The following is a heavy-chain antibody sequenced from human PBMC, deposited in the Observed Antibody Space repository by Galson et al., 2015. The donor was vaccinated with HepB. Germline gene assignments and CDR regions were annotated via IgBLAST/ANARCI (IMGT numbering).Heavy chain of an antibody. CDR3: ARDADSSGWYSGNWFDP. V-gene: IGHV1-2*06. CDR1: GYTFTGYY. Sequence: SVKVSCKASGYTFTGYYMHWVRQAPGQGLEWMGRINPNSGGTNYAQKFQGRVTMTRDTSISTAYMELSRLRSDDTAVYYCARDADSSGWYSGNWFDPWGQGTLVTVSS. D-gene: IGHD6-19*01. CDR2: INPNSGGT. J-gene: IGHJ5*02.